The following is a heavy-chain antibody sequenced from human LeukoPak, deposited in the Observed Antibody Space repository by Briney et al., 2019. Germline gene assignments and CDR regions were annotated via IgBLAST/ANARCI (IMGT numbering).Heavy chain of an antibody. V-gene: IGHV3-11*03. CDR2: ISYSLSYT. CDR1: GFPFSYYS. CDR3: ADSNYWYPVDY. D-gene: IGHD4-11*01. J-gene: IGHJ4*02. Sequence: PGGSLRLSCAASGFPFSYYSMHWVRQAPGKGLEWVSFISYSLSYTNYADSVKGRFTISRDNAKNSLYLQMNSLRAEDTALYYCADSNYWYPVDYWGQGTLVTVSS.